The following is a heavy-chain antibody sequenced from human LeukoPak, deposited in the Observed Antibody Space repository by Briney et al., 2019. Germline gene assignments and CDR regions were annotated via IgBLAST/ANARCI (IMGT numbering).Heavy chain of an antibody. CDR3: AKDSKAMITLNDY. CDR1: GFTFDDYA. J-gene: IGHJ4*02. V-gene: IGHV3-9*01. Sequence: GGSLRLSCAASGFTFDDYAMHWVRQAPGKGLEWVSGISWNSGSIGYADSVKGRFTISRDNAKNSLYLQMNSLRAEDTAVYYCAKDSKAMITLNDYWGQGTLVTVSS. D-gene: IGHD3-22*01. CDR2: ISWNSGSI.